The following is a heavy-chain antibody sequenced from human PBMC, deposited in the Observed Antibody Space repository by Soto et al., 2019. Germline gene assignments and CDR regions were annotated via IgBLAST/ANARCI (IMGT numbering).Heavy chain of an antibody. CDR3: AGGHCSGGSCEVGTGETAAS. CDR1: GGTFSSYA. Sequence: QVQLVQSGAEVKKLGSSVKVSCKASGGTFSSYAISWVRQAPGQGLEWMGGIIPIFGTANYAQKFQGRVTITADESTSTAYMELSSLRSEDTAVYYCAGGHCSGGSCEVGTGETAASWGQGTLVTVSS. D-gene: IGHD2-15*01. V-gene: IGHV1-69*01. J-gene: IGHJ4*02. CDR2: IIPIFGTA.